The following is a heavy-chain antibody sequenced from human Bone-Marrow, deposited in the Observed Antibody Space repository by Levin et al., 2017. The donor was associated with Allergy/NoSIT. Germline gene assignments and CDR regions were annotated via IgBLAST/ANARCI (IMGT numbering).Heavy chain of an antibody. CDR3: ERDRKLIEDEAPLGY. CDR1: GYSFTAWS. Sequence: GESLKISCKASGYSFTAWSIHWVRQAPGQGLEWMGWMNPHNGGTNYAQRFQGRVTLTRDTSISTASLELLSLTSDDTAVDYCERDRKLIEDEAPLGYWGQGTLVTVSS. J-gene: IGHJ4*02. D-gene: IGHD3-16*01. CDR2: MNPHNGGT. V-gene: IGHV1-2*02.